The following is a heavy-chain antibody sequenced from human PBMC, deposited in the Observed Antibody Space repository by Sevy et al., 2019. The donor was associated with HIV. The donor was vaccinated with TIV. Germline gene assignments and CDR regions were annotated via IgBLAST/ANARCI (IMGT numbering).Heavy chain of an antibody. D-gene: IGHD2-2*01. CDR1: GGSFSGYY. CDR3: ARAPPVVVVPGAPSWFDP. J-gene: IGHJ5*02. CDR2: INHSGST. V-gene: IGHV4-34*01. Sequence: SETLSLTCAVYGGSFSGYYWNWIRQSPGKGLEWIGEINHSGSTHYNPSLNSRVTISVDTSKNQFSLRLNSVTAADTAVYYCARAPPVVVVPGAPSWFDPWGQGTLVTVSS.